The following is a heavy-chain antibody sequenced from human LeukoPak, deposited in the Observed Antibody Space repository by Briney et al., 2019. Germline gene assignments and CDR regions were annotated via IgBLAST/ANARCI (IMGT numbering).Heavy chain of an antibody. CDR2: IWYDGSNK. V-gene: IGHV3-33*01. CDR3: ARIGVPYSHVYGMDV. D-gene: IGHD2-15*01. Sequence: PGRSLRLSCAVSGFTFSSYGMHWVRQAPGKGLEWVAVIWYDGSNKYYADSVKGRFTISRDNSKNTLYLQMNSLRAEDTAVYYCARIGVPYSHVYGMDVWGQGTTVTVSS. J-gene: IGHJ6*02. CDR1: GFTFSSYG.